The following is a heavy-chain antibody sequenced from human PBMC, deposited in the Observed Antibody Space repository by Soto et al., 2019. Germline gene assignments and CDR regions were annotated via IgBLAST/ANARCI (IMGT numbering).Heavy chain of an antibody. V-gene: IGHV1-18*01. D-gene: IGHD2-2*01. J-gene: IGHJ6*03. CDR1: GYTFTSYG. Sequence: HVQLVQSGAEVKKPGASVKVACKASGYTFTSYGISWVRQAPGQGLEWMAWVSTYNGDTNYAQMLQGRVTVTTDTSTSTAYMELRSLRSDDTADYYCARDCCSSTRGYMNVWGKGNTVTVAS. CDR3: ARDCCSSTRGYMNV. CDR2: VSTYNGDT.